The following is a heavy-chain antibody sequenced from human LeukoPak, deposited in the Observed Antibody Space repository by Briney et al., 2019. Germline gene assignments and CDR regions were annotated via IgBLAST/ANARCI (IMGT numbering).Heavy chain of an antibody. Sequence: GGSLRLSCAASGFTFSSYGMHWVRQAPGRGLEWVAVIAHDGGGIYYADSVKGRFTISRDNSKNTLSLQMDSLRAEDAAVYYCAKASLELSTSGNFYFDYWGQGTPVTVSS. CDR2: IAHDGGGI. J-gene: IGHJ4*02. V-gene: IGHV3-30*18. D-gene: IGHD5/OR15-5a*01. CDR3: AKASLELSTSGNFYFDY. CDR1: GFTFSSYG.